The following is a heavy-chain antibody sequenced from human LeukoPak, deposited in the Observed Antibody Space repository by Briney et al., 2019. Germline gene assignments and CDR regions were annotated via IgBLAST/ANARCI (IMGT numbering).Heavy chain of an antibody. CDR3: ASNTGTVFDN. Sequence: SETLSLTCTVSGDFITAYYWSWIRQAPGKGLEWIGYVYYSGKTEYNPSLRSRVTISLEMSNHQFSLKLTSVTAADTAVYYCASNTGTVFDNWGQGALVTVSS. J-gene: IGHJ4*02. V-gene: IGHV4-59*01. D-gene: IGHD1-1*01. CDR1: GDFITAYY. CDR2: VYYSGKT.